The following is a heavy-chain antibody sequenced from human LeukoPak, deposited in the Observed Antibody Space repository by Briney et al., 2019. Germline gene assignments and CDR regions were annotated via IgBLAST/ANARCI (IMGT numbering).Heavy chain of an antibody. J-gene: IGHJ6*04. CDR1: GGSISSSNW. CDR3: ARGLRYFDWLLYGFDYYYGMDV. Sequence: SGTLSLTCAVSGGSISSSNWWSWVRQPPGKGLEWIGEIYHSGSTNYNPSLKSRVTISVDKSKNQFSLKLSSVTAADTAVYYCARGLRYFDWLLYGFDYYYGMDVWGKGTTVTVPS. V-gene: IGHV4-4*02. CDR2: IYHSGST. D-gene: IGHD3-9*01.